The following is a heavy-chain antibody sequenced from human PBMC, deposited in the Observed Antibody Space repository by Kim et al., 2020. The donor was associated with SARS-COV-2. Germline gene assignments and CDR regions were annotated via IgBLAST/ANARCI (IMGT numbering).Heavy chain of an antibody. CDR1: GFTFSSYG. CDR3: AKDARAMATITFDY. Sequence: GGSLRLSCAASGFTFSSYGMHWVRQAPGKGLEWVAVIWYDGSNKYYADSVKGRFTISRDNSTNTLYLQMNSLRAEDTAVFYCAKDARAMATITFDYWCQG. CDR2: IWYDGSNK. J-gene: IGHJ4*02. V-gene: IGHV3-33*06. D-gene: IGHD5-12*01.